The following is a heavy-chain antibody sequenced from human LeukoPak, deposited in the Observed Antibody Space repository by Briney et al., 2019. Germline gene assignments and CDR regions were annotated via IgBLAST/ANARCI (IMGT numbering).Heavy chain of an antibody. J-gene: IGHJ4*02. D-gene: IGHD6-19*01. Sequence: GGSLRLSCAASGFTFSTYAMHWVRQAPGKGLDWVAVILENGSNQYYADSVKGRFTISRDNSKNTLFLQMNSLRGEDTAMYYCARVQGGGYRTADYWGQGTLVTVSS. CDR3: ARVQGGGYRTADY. CDR2: ILENGSNQ. CDR1: GFTFSTYA. V-gene: IGHV3-30*04.